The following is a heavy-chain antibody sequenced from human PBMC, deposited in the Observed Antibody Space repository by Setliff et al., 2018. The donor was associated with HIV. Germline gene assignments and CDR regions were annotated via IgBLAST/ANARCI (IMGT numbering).Heavy chain of an antibody. D-gene: IGHD3-3*01. J-gene: IGHJ6*03. Sequence: SVKVSCKASGGTFSSYAISWVRQAPGQGLEWMGGIIPILGIANYAQKFQGRVTITADKSTSTAYMGLSSLRSEDTAVYYCASPFGVVTLNYYYYMDVWGKGTTVTVSS. CDR3: ASPFGVVTLNYYYYMDV. CDR1: GGTFSSYA. CDR2: IIPILGIA. V-gene: IGHV1-69*10.